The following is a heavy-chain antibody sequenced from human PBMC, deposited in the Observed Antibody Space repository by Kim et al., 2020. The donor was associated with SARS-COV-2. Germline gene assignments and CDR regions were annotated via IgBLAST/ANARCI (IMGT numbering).Heavy chain of an antibody. CDR1: GDSISASSFS. CDR3: VRHRYTRGQEDS. D-gene: IGHD2-8*02. J-gene: IGHJ4*02. CDR2: KYDSGYT. Sequence: SETLSLTCTVSGDSISASSFSWGWIRQPPGKGLEWIGSKYDSGYTYYNPSLKGRLSMSIDRSMNQFSLRLNSVTAADTAVYYCVRHRYTRGQEDSWGQGTLVAVSS. V-gene: IGHV4-39*01.